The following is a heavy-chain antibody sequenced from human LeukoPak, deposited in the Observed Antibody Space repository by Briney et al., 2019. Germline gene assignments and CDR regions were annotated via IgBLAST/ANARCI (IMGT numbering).Heavy chain of an antibody. CDR1: GFTFSSYA. CDR3: AKNSQTRSTGTQYYYYGMDV. CDR2: ISGSGGST. J-gene: IGHJ6*04. Sequence: RGSLRLSCAASGFTFSSYAMSWVRQAPGKGLEWVSAISGSGGSTYYADSVKGRFTISRDNSKNTLYLQMNSLRAEDTAVYYCAKNSQTRSTGTQYYYYGMDVWGKGTTVTVSS. V-gene: IGHV3-23*01. D-gene: IGHD4-17*01.